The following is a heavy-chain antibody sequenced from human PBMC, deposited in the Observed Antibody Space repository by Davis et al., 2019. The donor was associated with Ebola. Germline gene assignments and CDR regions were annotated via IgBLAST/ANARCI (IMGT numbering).Heavy chain of an antibody. D-gene: IGHD6-19*01. CDR2: INAGNGNT. CDR1: GYTFTSYA. CDR3: ARSHIVGIAVAGPFDY. V-gene: IGHV1-3*01. Sequence: ASVKVSCKASGYTFTSYAMHWVRQAPGQRLEWMGWINAGNGNTKYSQKFQGRVTITRDTSASTAYMELSSLRSEDTAVYYCARSHIVGIAVAGPFDYWGQGTLVTVSS. J-gene: IGHJ4*02.